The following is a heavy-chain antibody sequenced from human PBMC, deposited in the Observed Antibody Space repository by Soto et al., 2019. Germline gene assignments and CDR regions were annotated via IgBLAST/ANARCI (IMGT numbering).Heavy chain of an antibody. Sequence: ASVKVSCTVSGYTVTELAMDGVRQAPGKGLEWMGGFDPEDGETLYAQKFQGRVTMTEDTSTDTAYMELSSLRSEDTAVYYCATVQQLVRGSWFDPWGQGTLVTVSS. J-gene: IGHJ5*02. V-gene: IGHV1-24*01. CDR1: GYTVTELA. CDR3: ATVQQLVRGSWFDP. D-gene: IGHD6-13*01. CDR2: FDPEDGET.